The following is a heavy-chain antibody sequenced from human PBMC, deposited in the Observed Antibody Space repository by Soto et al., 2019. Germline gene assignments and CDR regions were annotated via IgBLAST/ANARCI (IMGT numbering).Heavy chain of an antibody. J-gene: IGHJ6*02. V-gene: IGHV1-18*04. Sequence: GASVKVSCKASGYTFTSYGISWVRQAPGQGLEWMGWISAYNGNTNYAQKLQGRVTMTTDTSTSTAYMELRSLRSDDTAVYYCARDEIIQLWLPYYYHGMDVCGQGTTVTVYS. D-gene: IGHD5-18*01. CDR2: ISAYNGNT. CDR1: GYTFTSYG. CDR3: ARDEIIQLWLPYYYHGMDV.